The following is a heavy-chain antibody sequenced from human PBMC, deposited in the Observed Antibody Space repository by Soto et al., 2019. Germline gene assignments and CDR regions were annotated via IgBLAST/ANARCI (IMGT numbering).Heavy chain of an antibody. Sequence: ASVKVSCKASGYTFTSYGISWVRQAPGQGLEWMGWISVYNGNTNYAQKFQGRVSMTTDTSTSTAYMELRSLRSDDTAVYYCASEKREYSGSRQADYWGQGTLVTVSS. CDR1: GYTFTSYG. CDR2: ISVYNGNT. D-gene: IGHD5-12*01. V-gene: IGHV1-18*01. CDR3: ASEKREYSGSRQADY. J-gene: IGHJ4*02.